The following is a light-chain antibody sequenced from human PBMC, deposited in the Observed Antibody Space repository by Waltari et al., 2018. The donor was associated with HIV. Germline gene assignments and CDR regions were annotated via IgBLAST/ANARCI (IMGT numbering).Light chain of an antibody. Sequence: SYALTQPPSVSVSPAQTATLTSSPDALPTTFAHCYQQKPGQAPSLVIYKDSGRPSGIPDRFSGSNSGTTVTLIISGVQAEDEADYYCESADSTGNYWAFGGGTKLTVL. V-gene: IGLV3-25*03. CDR1: ALPTTF. J-gene: IGLJ2*01. CDR2: KDS. CDR3: ESADSTGNYWA.